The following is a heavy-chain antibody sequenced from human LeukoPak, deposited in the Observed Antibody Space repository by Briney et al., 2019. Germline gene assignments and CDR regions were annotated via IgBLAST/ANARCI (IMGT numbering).Heavy chain of an antibody. V-gene: IGHV3-21*01. CDR2: ISSSSSYI. D-gene: IGHD3-22*01. J-gene: IGHJ4*02. CDR3: ARAVGITMRYYFDY. Sequence: GGSLILSCAASGFTFSSYSMNWVRQAPGKGLEWVSSISSSSSYIYYADSVKGRFTISRDNAKNSLYLQMNSLRAEDTAVYYCARAVGITMRYYFDYWGQGTLVTVSS. CDR1: GFTFSSYS.